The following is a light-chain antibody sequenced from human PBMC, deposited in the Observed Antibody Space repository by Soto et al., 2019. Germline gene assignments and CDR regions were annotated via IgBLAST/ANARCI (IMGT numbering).Light chain of an antibody. J-gene: IGKJ5*01. CDR1: QSISSY. V-gene: IGKV1-39*01. Sequence: DIQMTQSPSSLSASVGDRVTITCRASQSISSYLKWYQQKPGKAPKLLIYAASSLQSGVPSRFSGRGSGAEYTLTISSLQPEDFATYFCQHSYSNFPITFGQGTRLEI. CDR3: QHSYSNFPIT. CDR2: AAS.